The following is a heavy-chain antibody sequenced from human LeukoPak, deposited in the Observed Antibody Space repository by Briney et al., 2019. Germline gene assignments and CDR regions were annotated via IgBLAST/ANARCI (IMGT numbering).Heavy chain of an antibody. Sequence: GGSLRLSCAASGFTVSSNYISWVRQAPGQGLEWVSVIYAGGSIYYADSVKGRFTISRDNSKNTVYLQMNSLRAEDTAVYYCARKHCGDACYPYYLDYWGQGTLVIVSS. CDR2: IYAGGSI. CDR3: ARKHCGDACYPYYLDY. J-gene: IGHJ4*02. V-gene: IGHV3-53*01. D-gene: IGHD2-21*02. CDR1: GFTVSSNY.